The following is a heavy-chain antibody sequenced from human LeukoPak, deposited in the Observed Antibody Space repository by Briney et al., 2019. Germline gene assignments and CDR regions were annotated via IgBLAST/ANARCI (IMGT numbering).Heavy chain of an antibody. D-gene: IGHD6-13*01. CDR2: IYTSGST. CDR3: ARDTVAAGDFDY. Sequence: SETLSLTCTVSGGSISSYYWSWIRQPPGKGLEWIGRIYTSGSTNYNPSLKSRVTMSVDTSKNQFSLKLSSVTAADTAVYYCARDTVAAGDFDYWGQGTLVTVSS. CDR1: GGSISSYY. J-gene: IGHJ4*02. V-gene: IGHV4-4*07.